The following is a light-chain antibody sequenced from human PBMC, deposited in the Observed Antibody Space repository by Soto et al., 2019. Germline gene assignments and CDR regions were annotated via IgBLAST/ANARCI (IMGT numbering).Light chain of an antibody. CDR2: DVN. Sequence: QSVLTQPASVSGSPGQSITISCTGTSSDVGGYNYVSWYQQHPGKAPKVIIYDVNYRPPGVSNRFSVSKSGNTASLTISGLQAEDEAEYYCSSYTTSATEVFGGGTKLTVL. CDR1: SSDVGGYNY. V-gene: IGLV2-14*01. J-gene: IGLJ2*01. CDR3: SSYTTSATEV.